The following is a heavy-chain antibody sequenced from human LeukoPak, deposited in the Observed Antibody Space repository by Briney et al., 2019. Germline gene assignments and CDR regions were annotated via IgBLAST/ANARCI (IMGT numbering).Heavy chain of an antibody. J-gene: IGHJ4*02. D-gene: IGHD2/OR15-2a*01. CDR3: ARSMYGEGRRNIDFDY. V-gene: IGHV3-72*01. CDR1: GFTFSDHY. CDR2: TRNKVNSYTT. Sequence: PGGSLRLSCAASGFTFSDHYIDWVRQAPGKGLEWVARTRNKVNSYTTAYAASVTGRFTVSRDDSSNSVYLQMNSLKIEDTAVHYCARSMYGEGRRNIDFDYWGQGSLLTVSS.